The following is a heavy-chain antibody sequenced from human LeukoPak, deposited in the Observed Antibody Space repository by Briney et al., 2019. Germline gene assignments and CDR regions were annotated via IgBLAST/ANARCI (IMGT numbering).Heavy chain of an antibody. J-gene: IGHJ4*02. V-gene: IGHV3-48*01. CDR1: GFTFSTYG. D-gene: IGHD3-10*01. CDR2: ISSSSSAI. CDR3: AGDLGVVRGAITPDY. Sequence: PGGSLRLSCAASGFTFSTYGMNWVRQAPGGGLEWVSYISSSSSAIDYADSVKGRFTISRDNAKNSLYLQMNSLRAEDTAVYYCAGDLGVVRGAITPDYWGQGTLVTVSS.